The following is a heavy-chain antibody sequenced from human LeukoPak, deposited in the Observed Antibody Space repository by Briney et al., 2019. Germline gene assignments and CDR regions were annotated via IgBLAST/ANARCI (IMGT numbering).Heavy chain of an antibody. V-gene: IGHV3-23*01. CDR2: ISGSGGST. CDR1: GFTFSSYA. Sequence: GGSLRLSCAASGFTFSSYAMSWVRQAPGKGLEWVSAISGSGGSTYYADSVKGRFTISRDTSKSTVYLQMNSLGAEDTAVYYCARDSSSGWFDYWGQGTLVTVSS. D-gene: IGHD6-19*01. CDR3: ARDSSSGWFDY. J-gene: IGHJ4*02.